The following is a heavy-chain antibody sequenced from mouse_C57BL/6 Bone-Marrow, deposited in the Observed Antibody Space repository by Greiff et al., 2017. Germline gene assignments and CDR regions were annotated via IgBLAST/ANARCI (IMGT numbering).Heavy chain of an antibody. CDR1: GYTFTSYW. D-gene: IGHD1-1*01. CDR2: IDPSDSYT. Sequence: QVQLQQPGAELVKPGASVKLSCKASGYTFTSYWMQWVKQRPGQGLEWIGEIDPSDSYTNYNQKFKGKATLTVDTSSSTAYMQLSSLTSEDSAVYYCARDYYGSSSYWWFDVWGTGTTVTVSS. CDR3: ARDYYGSSSYWWFDV. J-gene: IGHJ1*03. V-gene: IGHV1-50*01.